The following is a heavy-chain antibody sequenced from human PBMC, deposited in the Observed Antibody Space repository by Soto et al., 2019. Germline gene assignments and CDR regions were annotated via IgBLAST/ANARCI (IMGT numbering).Heavy chain of an antibody. CDR2: IYWDDDK. CDR1: GFSLTTSGVG. CDR3: ADRVLRTVFGFVTTTAMYFDF. D-gene: IGHD3-3*01. V-gene: IGHV2-5*02. J-gene: IGHJ4*02. Sequence: QITLNESGPTVVRPTETLTLTCRFSGFSLTTSGVGVGWIRQSPGKAPEWLALIYWDDDKRYSASLKSRLTITKDTSKNQVVLTVSDLDPTDTATYYCADRVLRTVFGFVTTTAMYFDFWGQGTPVAVSS.